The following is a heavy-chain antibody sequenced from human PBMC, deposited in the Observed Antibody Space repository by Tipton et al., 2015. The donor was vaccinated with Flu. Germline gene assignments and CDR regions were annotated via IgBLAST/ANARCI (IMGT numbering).Heavy chain of an antibody. Sequence: LRLSCTVSGYSISSDYYWGWIRQPPGKGLEWIGNVFHTGSSYYNPSLKSRVTISVDTSKNQFSLRVSSVTAADTAVYYCARDHPPSITVFGEITDYFGMDVWGQGTTVTVSS. CDR2: VFHTGSS. J-gene: IGHJ6*02. V-gene: IGHV4-38-2*02. D-gene: IGHD3-3*01. CDR3: ARDHPPSITVFGEITDYFGMDV. CDR1: GYSISSDYY.